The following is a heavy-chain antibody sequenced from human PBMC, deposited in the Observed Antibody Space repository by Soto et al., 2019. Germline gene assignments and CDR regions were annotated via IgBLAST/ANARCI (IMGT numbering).Heavy chain of an antibody. V-gene: IGHV3-23*01. CDR1: GFTFSNYA. D-gene: IGHD3-3*01. CDR3: AKDVSDFWSGYYLYYYYYGMDV. CDR2: ISGSGGST. Sequence: PGGSLRLSCAASGFTFSNYAISWVRQAPGKGLEWVSSISGSGGSTYYADSVKGRFTISRDNSKNTLYLQMNSLRAEDTAVYYSAKDVSDFWSGYYLYYYYYGMDVWGQGTTVTVSS. J-gene: IGHJ6*02.